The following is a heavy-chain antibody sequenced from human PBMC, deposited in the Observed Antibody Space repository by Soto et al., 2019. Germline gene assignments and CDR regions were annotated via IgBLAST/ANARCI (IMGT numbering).Heavy chain of an antibody. CDR3: ARRYGYSFDY. J-gene: IGHJ4*02. CDR2: IYYSGST. V-gene: IGHV4-59*08. D-gene: IGHD1-1*01. Sequence: QVQLQESGPGLVKPSETLSLTCTVSGGSISSYYWSWFRQPPGKGLEWIGYIYYSGSTNYNPSLKSRVTISVDTSKNQFSLNRSSMTAADTAVYYCARRYGYSFDYWGQGTLVTVSS. CDR1: GGSISSYY.